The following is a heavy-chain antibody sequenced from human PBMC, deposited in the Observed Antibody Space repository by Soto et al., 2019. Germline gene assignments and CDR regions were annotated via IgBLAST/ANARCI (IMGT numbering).Heavy chain of an antibody. J-gene: IGHJ6*03. CDR3: ARSNNWKPPRYMDV. D-gene: IGHD1-20*01. CDR2: IYYSGST. Sequence: QVQLQESGPGLVKPSETLSLTCTVSGGSISSYYWSWIQQPPGKGLEWIGYIYYSGSTNYNPSLKSRVTISVDMSKNQFSLKLSSVTAADTAVYYCARSNNWKPPRYMDVWGKGTTVTVSS. V-gene: IGHV4-59*01. CDR1: GGSISSYY.